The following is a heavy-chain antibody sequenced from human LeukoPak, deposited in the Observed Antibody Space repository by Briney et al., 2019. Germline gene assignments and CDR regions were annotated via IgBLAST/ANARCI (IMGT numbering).Heavy chain of an antibody. CDR1: GIDVTAYG. Sequence: GESLKVSGQCSGIDVTAYGIAWVRQMPGKGLEWMGNIYPGGSNGRYSPSFQGQVTMSADKSITTVYLQWSSLKASDTAMYYCARHFHSAWFGFWGQGSLVTVSS. V-gene: IGHV5-51*01. D-gene: IGHD5-18*01. CDR2: IYPGGSNG. J-gene: IGHJ4*02. CDR3: ARHFHSAWFGF.